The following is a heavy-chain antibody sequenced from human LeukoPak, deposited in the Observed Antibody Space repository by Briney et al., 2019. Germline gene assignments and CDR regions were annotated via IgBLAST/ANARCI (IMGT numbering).Heavy chain of an antibody. D-gene: IGHD3-22*01. CDR2: MYYSGST. CDR1: GGSISSGDYY. J-gene: IGHJ5*02. CDR3: ARPYYYDSRIDP. Sequence: SETLSLTCTVSGGSISSGDYYWSWIRQPPGKGLEWIAYMYYSGSTYYNPSLKSRVTMSADTSKNQLSLKLSSVTAADAAVYYRARPYYYDSRIDPWGQGILVTVSS. V-gene: IGHV4-30-4*01.